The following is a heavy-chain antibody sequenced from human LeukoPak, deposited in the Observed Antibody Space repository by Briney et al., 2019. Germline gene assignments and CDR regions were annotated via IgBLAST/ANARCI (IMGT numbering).Heavy chain of an antibody. Sequence: GGSLRLSRAASGFTVSSDYMSWVRQAPGKGLEWVSVIYSGGSTYYADSVKGRFTISRDNSKNTLYLQMNSLRAEDTAVYYCAKRADGYKDYWGQGTLVTVSS. V-gene: IGHV3-66*04. CDR2: IYSGGST. CDR3: AKRADGYKDY. J-gene: IGHJ4*02. CDR1: GFTVSSDY. D-gene: IGHD5-24*01.